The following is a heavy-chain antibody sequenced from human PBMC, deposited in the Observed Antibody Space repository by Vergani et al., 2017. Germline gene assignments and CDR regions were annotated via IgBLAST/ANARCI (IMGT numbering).Heavy chain of an antibody. CDR3: AKDLGSGSDDAFDI. D-gene: IGHD3-10*01. CDR1: GFTFSSYA. J-gene: IGHJ3*02. Sequence: EVQLLESGGGLVQPGGSLRLSCAASGFTFSSYAMSWVRQAPGKGLEWVSAISWNSGSIGYADSVKGRFTISRDNAKNSLYLQMNSLRAEDTAVYYCAKDLGSGSDDAFDIWGQGTMVTVSS. CDR2: ISWNSGSI. V-gene: IGHV3-23*01.